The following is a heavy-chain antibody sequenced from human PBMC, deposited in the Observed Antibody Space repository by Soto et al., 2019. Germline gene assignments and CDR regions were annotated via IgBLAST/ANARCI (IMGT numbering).Heavy chain of an antibody. J-gene: IGHJ4*02. D-gene: IGHD3-3*02. V-gene: IGHV3-23*01. CDR1: GFVFSDYA. CDR2: ISGDAHDT. Sequence: EVHLLESAGGLVQPGGSLRISCAASGFVFSDYARSWVRKAPGKGLEWLSAISGDAHDTYYAASVKGRFTISRDNSKNTLYLQMDSLRVEDTARYYCVKDAPQPFSDWGRGTLVTVSS. CDR3: VKDAPQPFSD.